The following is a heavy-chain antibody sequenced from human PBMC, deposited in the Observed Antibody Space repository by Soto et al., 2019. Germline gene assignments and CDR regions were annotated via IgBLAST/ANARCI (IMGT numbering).Heavy chain of an antibody. D-gene: IGHD5-12*01. CDR2: IRSSGTF. V-gene: IGHV4-4*07. CDR3: ARDNIVSKGYGMDV. CDR1: GASISNAY. J-gene: IGHJ6*02. Sequence: QVQLQESGPGLVKPSETLSLTCTVSGASISNAYWSWIRQAAGKRLEWIGRIRSSGTFNYNPSLKSRVSISRDTSKNQISLKLSSVTAADTAVYYCARDNIVSKGYGMDVWGQGTTVTVSS.